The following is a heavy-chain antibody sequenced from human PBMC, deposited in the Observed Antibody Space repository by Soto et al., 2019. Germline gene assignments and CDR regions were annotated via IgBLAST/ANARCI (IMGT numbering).Heavy chain of an antibody. J-gene: IGHJ5*02. CDR3: ARLNNYDRSASRKWLDP. CDR2: INPHSGDT. CDR1: GYTFTSYV. Sequence: QLLQSGAEVREPGASVKVSCKASGYTFTSYVVTWMRLAPGLGHEFMGWINPHSGDTNYAQNFQGRVTLTTDTSKNTAYMELRSLKFDDTAVYYCARLNNYDRSASRKWLDPWGQGTLVTVSS. V-gene: IGHV1-18*04. D-gene: IGHD3-22*01.